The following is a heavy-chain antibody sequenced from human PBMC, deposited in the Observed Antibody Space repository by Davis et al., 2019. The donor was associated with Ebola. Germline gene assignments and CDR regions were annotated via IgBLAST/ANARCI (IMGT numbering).Heavy chain of an antibody. D-gene: IGHD4-17*01. CDR3: ARDPRLYGDLDS. V-gene: IGHV3-33*01. CDR1: GFTFSTYV. Sequence: GGSLRLSCAASGFTFSTYVMHWVRQAPGKGLEWVAVIWYDGSHKFYADSVKGRFTISRDNAKNSLYLQMNSLGAEDTAVYYCARDPRLYGDLDSWGQGTLVAVSS. J-gene: IGHJ4*02. CDR2: IWYDGSHK.